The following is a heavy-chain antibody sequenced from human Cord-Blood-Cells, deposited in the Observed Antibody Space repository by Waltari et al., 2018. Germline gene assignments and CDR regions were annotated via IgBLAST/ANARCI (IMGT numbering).Heavy chain of an antibody. CDR3: AKGVDCSSTSCYWYFDL. CDR1: GFTFSSYV. D-gene: IGHD2-2*01. J-gene: IGHJ2*01. V-gene: IGHV3-23*01. Sequence: EVQLLESGGGLVQPGGSLRLSCAASGFTFSSYVLSWVRQAPGKGLECVSAIWVSGGSTYYADSVKGRFTISRDNSKNTLYLQMNSLRAEDTAVYYCAKGVDCSSTSCYWYFDLWGRGTLVTVSS. CDR2: IWVSGGST.